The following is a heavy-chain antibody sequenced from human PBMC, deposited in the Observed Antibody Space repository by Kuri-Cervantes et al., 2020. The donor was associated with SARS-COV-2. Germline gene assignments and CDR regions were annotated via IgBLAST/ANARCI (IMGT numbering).Heavy chain of an antibody. V-gene: IGHV3-11*04. CDR1: GFIFSDYY. J-gene: IGHJ4*02. CDR3: ARDLRLGKSLDY. CDR2: IRPSGTTK. D-gene: IGHD7-27*01. Sequence: SLKISWTASGFIFSDYYMTWIRHAPGKGLEWVSNIRPSGTTKYYADSVKGRFTISRDNAKNSLYLQMNSLRAEDTAVYYCARDLRLGKSLDYWGQGTLVTVSS.